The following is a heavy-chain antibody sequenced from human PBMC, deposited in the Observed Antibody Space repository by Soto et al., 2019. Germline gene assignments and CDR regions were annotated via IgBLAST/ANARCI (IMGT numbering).Heavy chain of an antibody. D-gene: IGHD3-22*01. Sequence: SVKVSCKASGGTFSSYAISWVRQAPGQGLEWMGGIIPIFGTANYAQKFQGRVTITADESTSTAYMELSSLRSEDTAVYYCARLPHPDYYDSSGYLVFGYWGQGTLVTV. J-gene: IGHJ4*02. CDR1: GGTFSSYA. CDR3: ARLPHPDYYDSSGYLVFGY. CDR2: IIPIFGTA. V-gene: IGHV1-69*13.